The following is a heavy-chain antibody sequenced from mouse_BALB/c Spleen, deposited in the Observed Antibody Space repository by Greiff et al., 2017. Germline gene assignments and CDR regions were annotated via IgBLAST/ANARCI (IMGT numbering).Heavy chain of an antibody. J-gene: IGHJ3*01. CDR1: GFTFSSYG. Sequence: EVQLMESGGGLVQPGGSLKLSCAASGFTFSSYGMSWVRQTPDKRLELVATINSNGGSTYYPDSVKGRFTISRDNAKNTLYLQMSSLKSEDTAMYYCARQRGLGFAYWGQGTLVTVSA. CDR3: ARQRGLGFAY. V-gene: IGHV5-6-3*01. CDR2: INSNGGST. D-gene: IGHD3-1*01.